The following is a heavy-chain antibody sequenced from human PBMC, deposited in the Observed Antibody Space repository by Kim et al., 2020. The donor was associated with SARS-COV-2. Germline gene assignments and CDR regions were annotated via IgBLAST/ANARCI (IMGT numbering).Heavy chain of an antibody. J-gene: IGHJ4*02. CDR3: AKVLAVRGTAGPYYFDY. V-gene: IGHV3-23*01. D-gene: IGHD3-10*01. CDR1: GFTFSSYA. Sequence: GGSLRLSCAASGFTFSSYAMSWVRQAPGKGLEWVSAISGSGGSTYYADSVKGRFTISRDNSKNTLYLQMNSLRAEDTAVYYCAKVLAVRGTAGPYYFDYWGQGTLVTVSS. CDR2: ISGSGGST.